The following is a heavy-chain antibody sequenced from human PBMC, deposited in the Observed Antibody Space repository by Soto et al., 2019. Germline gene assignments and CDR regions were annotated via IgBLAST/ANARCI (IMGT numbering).Heavy chain of an antibody. CDR2: IIPIFGTA. J-gene: IGHJ3*02. CDR3: AGGGDRYNLNSFDI. Sequence: QVQLVPSGAEVKKPGSSVKVSCKASGGTFSSYAISWVRQAPGQGLEWLGGIIPIFGTANYAQKFQGRVTITADESTSTAYMELSSLRSEDTAVYYCAGGGDRYNLNSFDIWGQSTMVTVSS. V-gene: IGHV1-69*01. D-gene: IGHD3-16*01. CDR1: GGTFSSYA.